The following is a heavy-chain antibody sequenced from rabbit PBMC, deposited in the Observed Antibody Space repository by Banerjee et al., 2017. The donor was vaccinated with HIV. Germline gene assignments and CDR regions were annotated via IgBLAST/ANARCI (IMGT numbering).Heavy chain of an antibody. CDR1: GFSFSSSYY. CDR2: IYTGSSDNT. V-gene: IGHV1S40*01. D-gene: IGHD8-1*01. Sequence: QSLEESGGDLVKPGASLTLTCTASGFSFSSSYYMCWVRQAPGKGLEWIACIYTGSSDNTYYASWAKGRFTISKTSSTTVTLQMTSLTAADTATYFCAREDADTIYYNLWGPGTLVTVS. CDR3: AREDADTIYYNL. J-gene: IGHJ4*01.